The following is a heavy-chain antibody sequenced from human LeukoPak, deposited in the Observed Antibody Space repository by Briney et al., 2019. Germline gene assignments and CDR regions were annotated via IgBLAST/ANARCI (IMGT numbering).Heavy chain of an antibody. CDR3: AREPRADCSGGSCYIPFDY. V-gene: IGHV1-18*01. CDR2: ISIYNGNT. CDR1: GYAFTSYG. J-gene: IGHJ4*02. D-gene: IGHD2-15*01. Sequence: ASVKVSCKASGYAFTSYGISWVRQAPGPGLEWMGWISIYNGNTNYAQKLQGRVTMTTDTSTSTAYMELRSLRSDDTAVYYCAREPRADCSGGSCYIPFDYWGQGTLVTVSS.